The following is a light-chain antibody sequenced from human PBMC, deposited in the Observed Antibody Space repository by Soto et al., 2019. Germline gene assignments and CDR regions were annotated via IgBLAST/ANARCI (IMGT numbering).Light chain of an antibody. V-gene: IGLV2-14*01. Sequence: QSAPTQPASVSVSPGQSITISCIGTISDVGSYNYVSWYQQHPGKAPKLIIYEVNNRPSGVSNRFSAAKSGNTASLTFSGLQAEDEADYFCTSYTSSGTLVFGTGTKVTVL. CDR2: EVN. CDR1: ISDVGSYNY. J-gene: IGLJ1*01. CDR3: TSYTSSGTLV.